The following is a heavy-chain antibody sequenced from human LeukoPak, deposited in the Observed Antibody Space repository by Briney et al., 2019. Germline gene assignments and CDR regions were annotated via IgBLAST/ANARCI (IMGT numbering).Heavy chain of an antibody. CDR2: INPNSGGT. CDR1: GYTFTGYY. J-gene: IGHJ4*02. D-gene: IGHD3-16*02. CDR3: ARASSLRLGELSPPDY. V-gene: IGHV1-2*02. Sequence: GASVKVSCKASGYTFTGYYMHWVRQAPGQGLEWMGWINPNSGGTNYAQKFQGRVTMTRDTSISTAYMELSRLRSDDTAVYYCARASSLRLGELSPPDYWGQGTLVTVSS.